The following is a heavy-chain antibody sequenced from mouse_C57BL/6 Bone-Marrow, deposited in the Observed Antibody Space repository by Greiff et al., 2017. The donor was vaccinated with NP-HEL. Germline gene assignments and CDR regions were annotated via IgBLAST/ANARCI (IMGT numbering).Heavy chain of an antibody. V-gene: IGHV10-1*01. CDR2: IRSKSNNYAT. CDR3: VRHFPPGSYAMDY. J-gene: IGHJ4*01. CDR1: GFSFNTYA. Sequence: EVQLVESGGGLVQPKGSLKLSCAASGFSFNTYAMNWVRQAPGKGLEWVARIRSKSNNYATYYADSVKDRFTISRDDSESMLYLQMNNLKTEDTAMYYCVRHFPPGSYAMDYWGQGTSVTVSS.